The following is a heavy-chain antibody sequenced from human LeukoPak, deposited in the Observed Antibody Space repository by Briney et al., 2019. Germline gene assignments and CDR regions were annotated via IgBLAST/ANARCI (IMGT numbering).Heavy chain of an antibody. CDR2: INPSGGST. Sequence: ASVKVSCKASGYTLTSYFMHWVRQAPRQGLEWMGIINPSGGSTAYAQKFQGRVSMTGDMPTSTVYMELSSLRSEDTAVYYCARDRGQHAFDIWGQGTMVTVSS. CDR1: GYTLTSYF. V-gene: IGHV1-46*01. J-gene: IGHJ3*02. CDR3: ARDRGQHAFDI. D-gene: IGHD1-26*01.